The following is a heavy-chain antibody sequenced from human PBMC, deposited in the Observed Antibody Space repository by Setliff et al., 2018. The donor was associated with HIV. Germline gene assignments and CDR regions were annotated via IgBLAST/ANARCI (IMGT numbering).Heavy chain of an antibody. D-gene: IGHD1-26*01. CDR3: AKSIVGGTTHAFDL. J-gene: IGHJ3*01. CDR1: GGSIIYTSYY. V-gene: IGHV4-39*07. CDR2: IYYSGSV. Sequence: SETLSLTCTVSGGSIIYTSYYWGWIHQPPGKGLEWIGSIYYSGSVYYNPSLKSRVTISVDTTKNQFSLKVKSVTAADTAVYYCAKSIVGGTTHAFDLWGQGTMVTVS.